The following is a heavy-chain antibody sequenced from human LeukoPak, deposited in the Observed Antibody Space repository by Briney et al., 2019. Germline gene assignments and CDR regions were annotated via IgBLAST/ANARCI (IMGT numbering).Heavy chain of an antibody. CDR1: GASVTSYY. J-gene: IGHJ4*02. V-gene: IGHV4-59*02. CDR3: ASVLLSSGYSN. CDR2: VYNSGST. Sequence: SETLSLTCSVSGASVTSYYCNWIRQSPGKGLEWIGNVYNSGSTSYNPSLRSRATISVDTSKNQFSLKLSSVTAADTAVYYCASVLLSSGYSNWGQGNLVTVSS. D-gene: IGHD3-22*01.